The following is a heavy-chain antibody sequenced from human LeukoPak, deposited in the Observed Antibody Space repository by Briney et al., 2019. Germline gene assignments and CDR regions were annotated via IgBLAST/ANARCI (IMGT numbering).Heavy chain of an antibody. D-gene: IGHD2-15*01. Sequence: SVKVSCMASGGTFSSYAIRWVRQPPGQGLEWMGGIIPIFGTANYAHKFQGRVTITADKSTSTAYMELSSLRSEDTAVYYCARGRYCSGGSCYPEDYWGQGTLVTVCS. CDR2: IIPIFGTA. CDR1: GGTFSSYA. CDR3: ARGRYCSGGSCYPEDY. V-gene: IGHV1-69*06. J-gene: IGHJ4*02.